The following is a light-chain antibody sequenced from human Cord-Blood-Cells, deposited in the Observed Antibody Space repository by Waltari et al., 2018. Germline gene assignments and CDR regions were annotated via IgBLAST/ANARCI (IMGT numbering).Light chain of an antibody. CDR2: DAS. CDR3: QQFNNYRVT. J-gene: IGKJ5*01. Sequence: AIQLTQSPSSLSASVGDRVTITCRESQGIISALAWYQQKPGKAPKLLIYDASSLESGVPSRFSGSGSGTDFTLTNSSLQPEDFATYYCQQFNNYRVTFGQGTRLEIK. V-gene: IGKV1D-13*01. CDR1: QGIISA.